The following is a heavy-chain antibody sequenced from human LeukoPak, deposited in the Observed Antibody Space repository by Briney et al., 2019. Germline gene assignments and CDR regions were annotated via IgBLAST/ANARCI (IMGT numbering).Heavy chain of an antibody. D-gene: IGHD5-12*01. CDR3: TRQHETSGYDYVY. CDR2: INPSGGST. V-gene: IGHV1-46*01. Sequence: GASVKVSCKASGYTFTSYGISWVRQAPGQGLEWMGIINPSGGSTSYAQKFQGRVTMTRDTSTSTVYMELSSLRSEDTAVYYCTRQHETSGYDYVYWGQGTLVTVSS. CDR1: GYTFTSYG. J-gene: IGHJ4*02.